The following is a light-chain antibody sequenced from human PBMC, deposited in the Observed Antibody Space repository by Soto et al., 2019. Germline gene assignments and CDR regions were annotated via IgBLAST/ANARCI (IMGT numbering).Light chain of an antibody. Sequence: IQLTQSPSSLSASIGDRVTIACRASQGISNWLAWYQQKPGKAPKLLIFHASSLEGGVPSRFSGSGSGTEFTLTISSLQSDDFATYYCQQYNTYPTFGQGTKVDIK. CDR1: QGISNW. CDR2: HAS. J-gene: IGKJ1*01. V-gene: IGKV1-5*01. CDR3: QQYNTYPT.